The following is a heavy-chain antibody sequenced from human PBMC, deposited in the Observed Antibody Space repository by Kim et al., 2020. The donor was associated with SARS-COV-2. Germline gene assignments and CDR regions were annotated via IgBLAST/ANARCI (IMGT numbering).Heavy chain of an antibody. CDR3: VRDKFRHNDFDY. V-gene: IGHV3-11*01. Sequence: GGSLRLSCAASGFTFSNYYMTWIRQAPGKGLEWVSFISSGGDLIYYTDSVKGRFTVSRDNAKNSLYLQMNSLRVEDTAVYYCVRDKFRHNDFDYWGQGTLVTVSS. J-gene: IGHJ4*02. CDR2: ISSGGDLI. D-gene: IGHD1-20*01. CDR1: GFTFSNYY.